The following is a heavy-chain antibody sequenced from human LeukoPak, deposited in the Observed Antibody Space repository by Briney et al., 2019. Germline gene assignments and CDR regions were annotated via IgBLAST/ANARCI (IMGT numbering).Heavy chain of an antibody. V-gene: IGHV3-33*01. CDR2: IWYDGSNK. CDR1: GFTFSSYG. J-gene: IGHJ4*02. D-gene: IGHD3-3*01. Sequence: GRSLRLSCAASGFTFSSYGMHWVRQAPGKGLEWVAVIWYDGSNKYYADSVKGRFTISRDNAKNSLYLQMNSLRAEDTAVYYCARDNTIFGVPLYYFDYWGQGTLVTVSS. CDR3: ARDNTIFGVPLYYFDY.